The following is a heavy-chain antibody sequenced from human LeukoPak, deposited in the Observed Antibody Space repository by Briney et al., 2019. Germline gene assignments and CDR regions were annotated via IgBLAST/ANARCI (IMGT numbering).Heavy chain of an antibody. CDR3: AKDRIPDGRYSIDF. J-gene: IGHJ4*02. D-gene: IGHD5-24*01. CDR1: GFTFSSYA. V-gene: IGHV3-23*01. Sequence: GGSLRLSCAASGFTFSSYAMSWVRQAPGKGLEWVSAISGSGASTYYAESVKGRFTISRDNSKNTLDLQMNSLRAEDTALYYCAKDRIPDGRYSIDFWGQGTLVIVSS. CDR2: ISGSGAST.